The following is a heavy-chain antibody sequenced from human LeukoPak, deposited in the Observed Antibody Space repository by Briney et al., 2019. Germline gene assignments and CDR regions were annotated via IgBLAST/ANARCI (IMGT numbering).Heavy chain of an antibody. D-gene: IGHD1-26*01. V-gene: IGHV4-59*01. Sequence: PSETLSLTCTVSGGSISSYYWSWIRQPPGKGLEWIGYIYYSGSTNYNPSLKSRVTMPVDTSKNQFSLKLSSVTAADTAVYYCANSRSGSYDYFDYWGQGTLVTVSS. J-gene: IGHJ4*02. CDR3: ANSRSGSYDYFDY. CDR2: IYYSGST. CDR1: GGSISSYY.